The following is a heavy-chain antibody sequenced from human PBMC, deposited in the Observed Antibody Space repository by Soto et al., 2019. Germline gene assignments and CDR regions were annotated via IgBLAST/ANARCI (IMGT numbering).Heavy chain of an antibody. Sequence: QLHLVQSGAVVKKPGASVTVSCSASGYPVTAYYMHWVRQAPGRGLEWMGGINPATGAAKYTQTFPGRVTMARDPATNTVFMALSGLRSEDAAVFYCARGGGVGVAGSAAFDMWGQGTLVTVSS. CDR2: INPATGAA. CDR3: ARGGGVGVAGSAAFDM. J-gene: IGHJ3*02. CDR1: GYPVTAYY. D-gene: IGHD3-3*01. V-gene: IGHV1-2*02.